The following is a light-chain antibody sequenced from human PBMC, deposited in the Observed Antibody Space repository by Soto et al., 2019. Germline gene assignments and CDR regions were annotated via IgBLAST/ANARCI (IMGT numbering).Light chain of an antibody. V-gene: IGKV1-39*01. CDR2: AAS. Sequence: DIQMTQSPSSLSASVGDTVTITCRASQSISIYLNWYQQKPGKAPSLLIYAASSLQNGFPSRFSSSGSGTDFTLTISSLQREDFATYYCQQSYRTPLTFGGGTKVEIK. J-gene: IGKJ4*01. CDR1: QSISIY. CDR3: QQSYRTPLT.